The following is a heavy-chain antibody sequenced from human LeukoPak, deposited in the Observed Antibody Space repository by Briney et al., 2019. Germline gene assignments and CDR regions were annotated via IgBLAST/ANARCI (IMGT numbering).Heavy chain of an antibody. V-gene: IGHV4-59*08. J-gene: IGHJ4*02. Sequence: SGXXXXSYYWSRIRQPPGKGLEWIGYISYSGSTNYNPSLKSRVTISLDTSKNQFSLKLSSVTAADTAVYYCAGHHPRNTVDFWGQGTLVTVSS. D-gene: IGHD2/OR15-2a*01. CDR1: GXXXXSYY. CDR3: AGHHPRNTVDF. CDR2: ISYSGST.